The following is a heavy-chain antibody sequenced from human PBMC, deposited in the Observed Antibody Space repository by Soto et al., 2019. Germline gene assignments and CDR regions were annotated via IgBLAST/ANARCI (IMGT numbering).Heavy chain of an antibody. J-gene: IGHJ6*03. Sequence: ASVKVSCKASGYTFTSYVISWVRHAPGQGLEWMGWISAYNGNTNYAQKLQGRVTMTTDTSTSTAYMELRSLRSDDTAVYYCARDLYYDFWSGHATDYYMDVWGKGTTVTVSS. V-gene: IGHV1-18*01. D-gene: IGHD3-3*01. CDR3: ARDLYYDFWSGHATDYYMDV. CDR1: GYTFTSYV. CDR2: ISAYNGNT.